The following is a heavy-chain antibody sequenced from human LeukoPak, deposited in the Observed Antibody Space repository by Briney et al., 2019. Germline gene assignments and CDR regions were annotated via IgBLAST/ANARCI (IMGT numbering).Heavy chain of an antibody. Sequence: PSETLSLTCTVSGGSISSGGYYWSWIRQPPGKGLEWIGYIYHSGSTYYNPSLKSRVTISVDRSKNQFSLKLSSVTAADTAVYYCARLIYIYGYYSFDYWGQGTLVTVSS. V-gene: IGHV4-30-2*01. D-gene: IGHD5-18*01. CDR1: GGSISSGGYY. J-gene: IGHJ4*02. CDR3: ARLIYIYGYYSFDY. CDR2: IYHSGST.